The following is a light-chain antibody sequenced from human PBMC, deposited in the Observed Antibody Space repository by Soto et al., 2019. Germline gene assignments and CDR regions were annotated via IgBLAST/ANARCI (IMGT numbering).Light chain of an antibody. J-gene: IGKJ4*01. Sequence: ELVMTQSPATLSVSRGERATLSCRASQSVSSNLAWYQQKPGQAPRLLIYGASTRATGIPARFSGSGSGTEFTLTISSLQSEDFAVYYCQQYNNWPPLTFGGGTKVEIK. V-gene: IGKV3-15*01. CDR2: GAS. CDR1: QSVSSN. CDR3: QQYNNWPPLT.